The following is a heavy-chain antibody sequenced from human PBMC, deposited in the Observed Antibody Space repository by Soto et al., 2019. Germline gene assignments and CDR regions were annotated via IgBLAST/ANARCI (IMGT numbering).Heavy chain of an antibody. CDR3: ARGRASGSYYLLDY. CDR2: INPNSGNI. V-gene: IGHV1-8*01. CDR1: GDTFTTYD. J-gene: IGHJ4*02. Sequence: GPVKVSCKASGDTFTTYDINWVRQATGHGLEWMGWINPNSGNIGYAQRFQGRVTMTRDTAIRTAYMEVSSLRSDDTAVYYCARGRASGSYYLLDYWGQGTLVTVSS. D-gene: IGHD3-10*01.